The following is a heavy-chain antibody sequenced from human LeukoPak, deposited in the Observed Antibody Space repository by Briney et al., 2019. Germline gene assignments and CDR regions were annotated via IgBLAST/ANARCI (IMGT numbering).Heavy chain of an antibody. D-gene: IGHD3-3*01. V-gene: IGHV1-69*13. CDR3: ARGRARGIFGVVRKPYIDY. CDR2: IIPIFGTA. CDR1: GYTFTSYG. J-gene: IGHJ4*02. Sequence: SVKVSCKASGYTFTSYGISWVRQAPGQGLEWMGGIIPIFGTANYAQKFQGRVTITADESTSTAYMELSSLRSEDTAVYYCARGRARGIFGVVRKPYIDYWGQGTLVTVSS.